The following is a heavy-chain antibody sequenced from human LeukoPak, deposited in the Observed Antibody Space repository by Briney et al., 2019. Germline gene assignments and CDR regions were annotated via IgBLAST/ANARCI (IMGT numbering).Heavy chain of an antibody. CDR2: IYYSGST. V-gene: IGHV4-59*01. Sequence: PSETLSLTCTVSGGSISTYFWSWIRQPPGKGLEWIGYIYYSGSTNYNPSLKSRVTISVDTSKNQFSLKLSSVTAADTAVYYCARASRGFDPWGQGTLVTVSS. CDR3: ARASRGFDP. J-gene: IGHJ5*02. CDR1: GGSISTYF. D-gene: IGHD2-2*01.